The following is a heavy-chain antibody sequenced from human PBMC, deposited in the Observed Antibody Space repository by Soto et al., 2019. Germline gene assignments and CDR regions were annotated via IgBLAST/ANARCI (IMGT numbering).Heavy chain of an antibody. J-gene: IGHJ4*02. D-gene: IGHD6-6*01. V-gene: IGHV3-23*01. CDR2: VGGGGDST. Sequence: EVQLLESGGGLLQPGGSLRLSCAASGFTFSTYAMNWVRQAPGKGLEWVSAVGGGGDSTYYADSVKGRFTISRDNSKNSLFLKMNSLRADDTAVYYCAKGPGYSSSPYWGQGTLVAVSS. CDR1: GFTFSTYA. CDR3: AKGPGYSSSPY.